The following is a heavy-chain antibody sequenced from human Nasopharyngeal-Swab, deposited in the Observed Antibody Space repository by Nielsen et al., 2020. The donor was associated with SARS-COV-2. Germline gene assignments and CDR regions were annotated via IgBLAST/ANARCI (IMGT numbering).Heavy chain of an antibody. Sequence: VRQMPGKGLEWVGIIYPDDSDTRYSPSFQGQVTISADKSISTAYLQWSSLKASDTAMYYCARIGYCSSTSCPEGWFDPWGQGTLVTVSS. J-gene: IGHJ5*02. CDR2: IYPDDSDT. CDR3: ARIGYCSSTSCPEGWFDP. D-gene: IGHD2-2*01. V-gene: IGHV5-51*01.